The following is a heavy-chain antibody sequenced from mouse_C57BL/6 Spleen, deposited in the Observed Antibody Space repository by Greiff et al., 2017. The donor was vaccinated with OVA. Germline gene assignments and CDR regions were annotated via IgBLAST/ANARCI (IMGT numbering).Heavy chain of an antibody. CDR2: ISSGSSTI. CDR3: ARGPIYYYGSSYLFDYAMDY. J-gene: IGHJ4*01. CDR1: GFTFSDYG. D-gene: IGHD1-1*01. Sequence: EVKVEESGGGLVKPGGSLKLSCAASGFTFSDYGMHWVRQAPEKGLEWVAYISSGSSTIYYADTVKGRFTISRDNAKNTLFLQMTSLRSEDTAMYYCARGPIYYYGSSYLFDYAMDYWGQGTSVTVSS. V-gene: IGHV5-17*01.